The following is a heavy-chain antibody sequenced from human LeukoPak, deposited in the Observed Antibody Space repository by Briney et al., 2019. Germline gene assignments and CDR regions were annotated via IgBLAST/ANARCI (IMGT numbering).Heavy chain of an antibody. CDR1: GDSISSSIYY. V-gene: IGHV4-39*01. CDR3: ARQGGDTMVRGVVRDWFDP. J-gene: IGHJ5*02. D-gene: IGHD3-10*01. CDR2: IYYNGYT. Sequence: APETLSLTCTVSGDSISSSIYYWGWIRQPPGKGLEWIGCIYYNGYTYYTSSLKSRVTIFVDTSKNQFSLKLISVTAADTAVYYCARQGGDTMVRGVVRDWFDPWGQGTLVTVSS.